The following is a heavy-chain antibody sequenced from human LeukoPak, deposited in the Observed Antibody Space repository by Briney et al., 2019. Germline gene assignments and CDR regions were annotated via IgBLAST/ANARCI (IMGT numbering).Heavy chain of an antibody. J-gene: IGHJ4*02. CDR2: ISSNSGST. Sequence: PGGSLRLSCAASGFTFSSYAMSWVRQAPGKGLEWVSAISSNSGSTYYGDSVKGRFTISRDNSKKTLHLQMNSLRAEDTAVYYCAKAEEYYDSSGYLRLFDYWGQGTLVTVSS. V-gene: IGHV3-23*01. CDR1: GFTFSSYA. CDR3: AKAEEYYDSSGYLRLFDY. D-gene: IGHD3-22*01.